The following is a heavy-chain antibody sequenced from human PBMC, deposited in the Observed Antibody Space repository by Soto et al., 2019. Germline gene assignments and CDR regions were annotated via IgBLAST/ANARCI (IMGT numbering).Heavy chain of an antibody. D-gene: IGHD2-15*01. Sequence: VQLVESGGGLVQPGGSLRLSCGASGFTFSSYWMSWVRQAPGKGLEWVANIKQDGDEKYYVDSVKGRFTISRDNAKNSLDLQMNSLRAEDTAVYYCARVYCSDASCYSPDEAFEFWGQGTMVSVSS. CDR3: ARVYCSDASCYSPDEAFEF. CDR1: GFTFSSYW. J-gene: IGHJ3*01. V-gene: IGHV3-7*01. CDR2: IKQDGDEK.